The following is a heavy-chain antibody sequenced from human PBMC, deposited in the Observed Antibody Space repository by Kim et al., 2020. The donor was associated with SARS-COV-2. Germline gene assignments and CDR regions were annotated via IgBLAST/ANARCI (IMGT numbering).Heavy chain of an antibody. J-gene: IGHJ4*02. CDR3: ARVGPYYYGSGSYYDY. Sequence: LKSRVTISVDTSKNQFSLKLSSVTAADTAVYYCARVGPYYYGSGSYYDYWGQGTLVTVSS. D-gene: IGHD3-10*01. V-gene: IGHV4-34*01.